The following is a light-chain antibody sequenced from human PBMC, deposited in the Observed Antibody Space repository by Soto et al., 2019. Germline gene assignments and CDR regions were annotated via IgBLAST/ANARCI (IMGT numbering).Light chain of an antibody. CDR2: GAS. Sequence: EIVLTQSPGTLSLSPGERATLSCRASQSVSSSYLVWYQQKPGQAPRLLISGASSRATGIPDRFSGSGSGTDFTLTISRLEPEDFAVYYRQQYGSSPRTFGQGTKVEIK. V-gene: IGKV3-20*01. J-gene: IGKJ1*01. CDR1: QSVSSSY. CDR3: QQYGSSPRT.